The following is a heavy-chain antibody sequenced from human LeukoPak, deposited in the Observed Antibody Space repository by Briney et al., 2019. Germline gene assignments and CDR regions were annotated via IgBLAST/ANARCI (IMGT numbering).Heavy chain of an antibody. CDR2: IYYSGST. J-gene: IGHJ4*02. V-gene: IGHV4-59*01. CDR1: GGSISSYY. CDR3: ATGKVEDKFDY. Sequence: PSETLSLTCTVSGGSISSYYWSWIRQPPGKGLEWIGYIYYSGSTNYNPSLKSRATISVDTSKNQFSLKLSSVTAADTAVYYCATGKVEDKFDYWGQGTLVTVSS. D-gene: IGHD2-15*01.